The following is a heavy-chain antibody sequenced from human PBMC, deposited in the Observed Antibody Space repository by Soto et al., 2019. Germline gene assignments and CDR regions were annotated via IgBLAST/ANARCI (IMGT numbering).Heavy chain of an antibody. CDR3: AREREGYCSSTSCYYFDY. Sequence: QVQLVQSGAEVKKPGASVKVSCKASGYTFTSYGISWVRQAPGQGLEWMGWISAYNGNTNYAQKLQGRVTMTTDTSTSTAYMEVRSLRSDDTAVYYCAREREGYCSSTSCYYFDYWGQGTLVTVSS. J-gene: IGHJ4*02. CDR1: GYTFTSYG. V-gene: IGHV1-18*04. CDR2: ISAYNGNT. D-gene: IGHD2-2*01.